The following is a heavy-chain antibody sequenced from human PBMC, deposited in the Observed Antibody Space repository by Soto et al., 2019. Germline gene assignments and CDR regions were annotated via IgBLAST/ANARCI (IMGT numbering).Heavy chain of an antibody. V-gene: IGHV1-8*01. Sequence: QVQLVQSGAEVKKPGASVKVSCKASGYTFTSYDINWVRQATGQGLEWMGWMNPNSGTAGYAQKFQGRVTMTRNTSITTAYMELSSLRSEDTAVYYCAREISGSYRFDYWGQGTLVTVSS. J-gene: IGHJ4*02. CDR1: GYTFTSYD. CDR2: MNPNSGTA. D-gene: IGHD1-26*01. CDR3: AREISGSYRFDY.